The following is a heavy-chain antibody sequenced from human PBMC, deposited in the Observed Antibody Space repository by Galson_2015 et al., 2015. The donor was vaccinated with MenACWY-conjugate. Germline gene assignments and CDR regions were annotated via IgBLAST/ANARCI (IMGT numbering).Heavy chain of an antibody. V-gene: IGHV6-1*01. CDR1: GGRVSSDSAA. CDR2: TYYRTKWDN. D-gene: IGHD4-11*01. CDR3: ARSTAIAGYNYYGVDV. J-gene: IGHJ6*02. Sequence: CAISGGRVSSDSAAWNWIRQSPSRGLEGLGRTYYRTKWDNDYAVSVKSRITINPDTSENQFSLQMNSVTTEDTALYYCARSTAIAGYNYYGVDVWGQGTPVTASS.